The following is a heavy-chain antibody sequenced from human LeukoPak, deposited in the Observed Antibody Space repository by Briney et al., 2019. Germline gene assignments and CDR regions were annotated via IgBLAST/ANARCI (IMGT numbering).Heavy chain of an antibody. Sequence: PGGSLRLSCAASGFTFSSYGMHWVRQAPGKGLEWVAVIWYDGSNKYYADSVKGRFTTSRDNSKNTLYLQMNSLRAEDTAVYYCARGLLTARARDAFDIWGQGTMVTVSS. D-gene: IGHD7-27*01. CDR1: GFTFSSYG. CDR3: ARGLLTARARDAFDI. J-gene: IGHJ3*02. CDR2: IWYDGSNK. V-gene: IGHV3-33*01.